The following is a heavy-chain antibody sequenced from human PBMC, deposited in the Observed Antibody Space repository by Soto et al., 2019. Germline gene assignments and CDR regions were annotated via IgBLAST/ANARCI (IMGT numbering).Heavy chain of an antibody. CDR1: GFTFSNAW. J-gene: IGHJ6*02. D-gene: IGHD2-15*01. V-gene: IGHV3-15*01. CDR2: IKSKTDGGTT. CDR3: ARTYVPFLRYCSGGSCYMPPPGPYYYYYGMDV. Sequence: PGGSLRLSCAASGFTFSNAWMSWVRQAPGKGLEWVGRIKSKTDGGTTDYAAPVKGRFTISRDDSKNTLYLQMNSLRAEDTAVYYCARTYVPFLRYCSGGSCYMPPPGPYYYYYGMDVWGQGTTVTVSS.